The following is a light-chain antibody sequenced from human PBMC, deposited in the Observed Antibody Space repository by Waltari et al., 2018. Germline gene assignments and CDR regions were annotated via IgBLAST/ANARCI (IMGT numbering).Light chain of an antibody. Sequence: EIVMTQSPLSLPVTPGEPASISCRSRQSLLHSDGYNYLNWYLQKPGQSPQLLIYLSFIRASGVPDRFTGSGAGTDFTLKISRVEAEDVDFYYCMQALHTPPTFGQGTRAEIK. CDR2: LSF. CDR1: QSLLHSDGYNY. V-gene: IGKV2-28*01. CDR3: MQALHTPPT. J-gene: IGKJ1*01.